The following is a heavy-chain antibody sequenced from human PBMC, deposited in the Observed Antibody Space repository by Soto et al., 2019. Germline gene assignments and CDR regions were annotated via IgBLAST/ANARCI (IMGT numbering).Heavy chain of an antibody. V-gene: IGHV5-10-1*01. J-gene: IGHJ6*02. Sequence: GESLKISCQGSGYNFASYWISWVRQMPGKGLDWMGRIDPIDSYTNYSPSFQGHVTISADKSISTAYLQWSSLKASDTAMYYCARRYCSSASCPRSYYGMDVWGQGTTVTVSS. CDR1: GYNFASYW. CDR3: ARRYCSSASCPRSYYGMDV. CDR2: IDPIDSYT. D-gene: IGHD2-2*01.